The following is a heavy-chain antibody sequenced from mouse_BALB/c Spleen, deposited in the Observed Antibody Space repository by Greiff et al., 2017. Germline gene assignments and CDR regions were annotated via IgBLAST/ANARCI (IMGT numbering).Heavy chain of an antibody. Sequence: EVHLVESGGGLVQPGGSLKLSCAASGFTFSSYGMSWVRQTPDKRLELVATINSNGGSTYYPDSVKGRFTISRDNAKNTLYLQMSSLKSEDTAMYYCARGSGYFDYWGQGTTLTVSS. J-gene: IGHJ2*01. V-gene: IGHV5-6-3*01. CDR2: INSNGGST. CDR1: GFTFSSYG. D-gene: IGHD4-1*01. CDR3: ARGSGYFDY.